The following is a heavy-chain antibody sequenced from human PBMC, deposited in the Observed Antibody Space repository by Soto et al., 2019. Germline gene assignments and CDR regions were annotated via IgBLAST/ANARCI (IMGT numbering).Heavy chain of an antibody. Sequence: XASLSLTCVVSKFSISSGYYWCWIRQSPGKGLEWIASIYRSGTTSYNPSLKSRVTISVDPSKNQFSLMLTAVTAADTAVYYCATTHSGSYYSVFNYWGRRSLVTVSS. D-gene: IGHD1-26*01. CDR3: ATTHSGSYYSVFNY. CDR2: IYRSGTT. V-gene: IGHV4-38-2*01. J-gene: IGHJ4*02. CDR1: KFSISSGYY.